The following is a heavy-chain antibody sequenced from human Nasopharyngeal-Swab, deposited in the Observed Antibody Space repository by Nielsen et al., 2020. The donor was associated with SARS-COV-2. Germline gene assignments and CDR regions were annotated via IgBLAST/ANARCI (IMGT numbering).Heavy chain of an antibody. Sequence: ASVKVSCMASGYTFTGYYMHWVRQAPGQGLEWMGWINPNSGGTNYAQKFQGWVTMTRDTSISTAYMELSRLRSDDTAVYYCARDLVYSYYYYGMDVWGQGTTVTVSS. CDR2: INPNSGGT. J-gene: IGHJ6*02. CDR1: GYTFTGYY. V-gene: IGHV1-2*04. D-gene: IGHD2-15*01. CDR3: ARDLVYSYYYYGMDV.